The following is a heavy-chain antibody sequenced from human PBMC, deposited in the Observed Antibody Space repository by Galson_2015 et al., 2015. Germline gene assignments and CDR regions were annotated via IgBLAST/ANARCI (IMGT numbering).Heavy chain of an antibody. Sequence: SLRLSCAASGFTFDDYAMHWVRQVPGKGLEWVSGISWNSGNIGYVDSVKGRFTISRDNAKNSLYLQMNSLRAEDTALYYCVKDMQPSTIVVVPAAPTLDVWGKGTTVTVSS. J-gene: IGHJ6*04. CDR3: VKDMQPSTIVVVPAAPTLDV. D-gene: IGHD2-2*01. V-gene: IGHV3-9*01. CDR2: ISWNSGNI. CDR1: GFTFDDYA.